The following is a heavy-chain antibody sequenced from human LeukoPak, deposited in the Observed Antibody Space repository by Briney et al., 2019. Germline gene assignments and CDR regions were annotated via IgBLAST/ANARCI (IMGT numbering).Heavy chain of an antibody. CDR2: IIPIFGTA. Sequence: GSSVKISCKASGGTFSSYAISWVRQAPGQGLEWMGGIIPIFGTANYAQKFQGRVTITPDESTSTAYMELSSLRSEDTAVYYCARGADSSGWSPPHYWGQGTLVTVSS. CDR3: ARGADSSGWSPPHY. CDR1: GGTFSSYA. J-gene: IGHJ4*02. V-gene: IGHV1-69*01. D-gene: IGHD6-19*01.